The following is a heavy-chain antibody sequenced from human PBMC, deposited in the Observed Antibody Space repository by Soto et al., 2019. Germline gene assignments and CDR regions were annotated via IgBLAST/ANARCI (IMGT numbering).Heavy chain of an antibody. D-gene: IGHD4-4*01. Sequence: ASVKVSCKASGYTFTTYYMHWVRQAPGQGLEWMGVISPDGGSTSYAQKFQGRVTMTRDKSTSTAYMELSSLRSEDTAVYYCAPTEPGHYWGQGTQGSVPS. CDR3: APTEPGHY. V-gene: IGHV1-46*01. CDR2: ISPDGGST. J-gene: IGHJ4*02. CDR1: GYTFTTYY.